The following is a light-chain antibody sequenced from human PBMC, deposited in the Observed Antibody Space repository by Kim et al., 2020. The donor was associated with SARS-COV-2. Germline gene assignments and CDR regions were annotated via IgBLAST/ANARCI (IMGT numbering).Light chain of an antibody. V-gene: IGKV1-39*01. CDR3: QQSYSIPYT. J-gene: IGKJ2*01. CDR1: QSISSY. Sequence: SASGGDRVTITCRASQSISSYLNWYQQKPGKAPKLLIYAASSLHSGVPSRFSGSGSGTDFTLTISSLQPEDFATYYCQQSYSIPYTFGQGTKLEI. CDR2: AAS.